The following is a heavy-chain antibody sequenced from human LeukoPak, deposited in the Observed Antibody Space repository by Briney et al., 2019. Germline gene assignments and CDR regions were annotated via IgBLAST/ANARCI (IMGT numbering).Heavy chain of an antibody. Sequence: SETLSLTCTVSGGSINNTSYFWGWIRQPPGKGLEWIASIYYSGSTYYNPSLKSRVTISIDTAKNQFSLRLNSVAAADTAVYYCARHFLSPDYYYPWGQGTQVTVSS. CDR1: GGSINNTSYF. V-gene: IGHV4-39*01. J-gene: IGHJ5*02. CDR2: IYYSGST. CDR3: ARHFLSPDYYYP. D-gene: IGHD2-21*02.